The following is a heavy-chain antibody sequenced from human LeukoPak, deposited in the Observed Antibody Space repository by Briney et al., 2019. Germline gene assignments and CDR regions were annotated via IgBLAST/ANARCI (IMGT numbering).Heavy chain of an antibody. D-gene: IGHD1-26*01. J-gene: IGHJ3*02. Sequence: ASVKVSCKASGYTFTSYGISWVRQAPGQGLEWMGWISAYNGNTNYAQKLQGRVTMTTDTSTSTAYMELRSLRSDDTAVYYCARDVPYSGSYYRNAFDIWGQGTMVTVSS. CDR2: ISAYNGNT. CDR3: ARDVPYSGSYYRNAFDI. CDR1: GYTFTSYG. V-gene: IGHV1-18*01.